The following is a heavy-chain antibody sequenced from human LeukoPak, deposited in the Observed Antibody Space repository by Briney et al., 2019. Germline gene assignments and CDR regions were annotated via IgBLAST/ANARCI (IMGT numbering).Heavy chain of an antibody. V-gene: IGHV3-23*01. CDR2: ISGSGSST. D-gene: IGHD2-2*01. J-gene: IGHJ4*02. CDR3: ARGFCSSTSCYQGPFDF. Sequence: GGSLRLSCAASGFTFSNYAMSWVRQAPGKGLEWVSAISGSGSSTYYADSVKGRFTISRDNSKNTLYLQMKSLRAEDTAVYYCARGFCSSTSCYQGPFDFWGQGTLVTVSS. CDR1: GFTFSNYA.